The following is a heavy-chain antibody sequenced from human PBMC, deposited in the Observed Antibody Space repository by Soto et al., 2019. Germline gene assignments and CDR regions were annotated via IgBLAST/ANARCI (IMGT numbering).Heavy chain of an antibody. CDR3: ARDRAAGGY. V-gene: IGHV3-48*03. D-gene: IGHD6-13*01. Sequence: EVQLVESGGGLVQPGGSLRLSCAASGFSFSNYEMNWVRQAPGKGLEWVAYISSGGSTVHYADSVRGRFTVSRDNARNSRYLQMNTLRVEDTALYYCARDRAAGGYWGQGTLVTVSS. CDR2: ISSGGSTV. J-gene: IGHJ4*02. CDR1: GFSFSNYE.